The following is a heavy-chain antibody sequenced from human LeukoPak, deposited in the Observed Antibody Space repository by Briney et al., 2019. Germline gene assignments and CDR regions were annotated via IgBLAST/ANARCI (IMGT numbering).Heavy chain of an antibody. CDR3: ATDGDFWSGRHMDV. J-gene: IGHJ6*03. D-gene: IGHD3-3*01. Sequence: GGCLRLSCAASGFTVSSNYMSWVRQAPGKGLEWVSVIDSGGSTYYADSVRGRFTISRDNSKNTLYLQMNSLRAEDTAVYYCATDGDFWSGRHMDVWGKGTTVTVSS. CDR1: GFTVSSNY. CDR2: IDSGGST. V-gene: IGHV3-53*01.